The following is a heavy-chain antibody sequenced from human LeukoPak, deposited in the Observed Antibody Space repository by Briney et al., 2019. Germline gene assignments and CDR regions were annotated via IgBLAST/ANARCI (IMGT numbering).Heavy chain of an antibody. V-gene: IGHV1-69*05. Sequence: SVKVSCKASGGTFSSYAISWVRQAPGQGLEWMGGIIPIFGTANYAQKFQGRVTITTDESTSTAYIELSSLRSEDTAVYYCARDNYAGANWFDPWGQGTLVTVSS. CDR1: GGTFSSYA. CDR2: IIPIFGTA. J-gene: IGHJ5*02. CDR3: ARDNYAGANWFDP. D-gene: IGHD1-7*01.